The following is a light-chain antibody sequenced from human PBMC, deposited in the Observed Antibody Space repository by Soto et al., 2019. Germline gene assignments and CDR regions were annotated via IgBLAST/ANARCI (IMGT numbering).Light chain of an antibody. CDR1: QSVSSAN. CDR2: GAS. V-gene: IGKV3-15*01. CDR3: QKYFEWPPMT. Sequence: EIVMTQSPGTLSLSPGERATLSCRASQSVSSANFAWYQQKPGQAPRLLISGASTRAAGISDRFRGSGSGTEFTLTLSSLRSEDSGIYYCQKYFEWPPMTFGQGPRWIS. J-gene: IGKJ1*01.